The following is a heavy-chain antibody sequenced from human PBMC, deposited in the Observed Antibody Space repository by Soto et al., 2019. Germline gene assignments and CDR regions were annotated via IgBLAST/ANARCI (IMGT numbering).Heavy chain of an antibody. D-gene: IGHD6-19*01. CDR3: VKDIGQWLLGYFDY. J-gene: IGHJ4*02. V-gene: IGHV3-64D*06. CDR1: GFTFSSYA. Sequence: GGSLRLSCSASGFTFSSYAMHWVRQAPGKGLEYVSAISSNGGSTYYEDPVKGRFNISRDNSKNTLYLQMSSLRAEDTAVYYCVKDIGQWLLGYFDYWGQGTMVTVSS. CDR2: ISSNGGST.